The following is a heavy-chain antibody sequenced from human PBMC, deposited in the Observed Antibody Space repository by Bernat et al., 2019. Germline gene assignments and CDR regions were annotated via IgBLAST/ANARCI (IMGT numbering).Heavy chain of an antibody. CDR2: VYSGGST. CDR3: AGVVVVAATALYYFDY. Sequence: QLQLQESGPGLVKPSETLSLTCTVSAGSISSHNYFWGWIREPPGKGLEWIGSVYSGGSTYYNPSLKGRVTISVDTSKNQFSLKLSSVTAADTAVYYCAGVVVVAATALYYFDYWGQGTLVTVSS. V-gene: IGHV4-39*07. D-gene: IGHD2-15*01. J-gene: IGHJ4*02. CDR1: AGSISSHNYF.